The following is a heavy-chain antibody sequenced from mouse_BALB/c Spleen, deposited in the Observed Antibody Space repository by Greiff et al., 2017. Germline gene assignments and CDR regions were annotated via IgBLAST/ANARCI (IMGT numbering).Heavy chain of an antibody. J-gene: IGHJ2*01. Sequence: EVHLVESGGGLVQPGGSLRLSCAASGFTFTDYYMSWVRQPPGKALEWVGFIRNNANGYTTEYSASVKGRFTISRDNSQSILYLQMNTLRAEDSATYYCARARWDFDYWGQGTTLTVSS. CDR2: IRNNANGYTT. CDR3: ARARWDFDY. D-gene: IGHD4-1*01. V-gene: IGHV7-3*02. CDR1: GFTFTDYY.